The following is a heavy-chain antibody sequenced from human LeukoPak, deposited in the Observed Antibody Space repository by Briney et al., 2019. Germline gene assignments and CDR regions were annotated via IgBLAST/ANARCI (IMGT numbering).Heavy chain of an antibody. V-gene: IGHV1-8*01. Sequence: ASVQVSCKASGYTFTSYDINWVRQATGQGLEWMGWMNPNSGNTGYAQKLQGRVTMTRNTSISTAYMELSSLRSEDTAVYYCARRESRSPRMDHYCGMDVWGQGTTVTVSS. CDR1: GYTFTSYD. J-gene: IGHJ6*02. CDR3: ARRESRSPRMDHYCGMDV. CDR2: MNPNSGNT. D-gene: IGHD2-8*01.